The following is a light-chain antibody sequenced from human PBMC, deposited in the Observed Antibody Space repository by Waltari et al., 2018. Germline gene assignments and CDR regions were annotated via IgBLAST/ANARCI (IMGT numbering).Light chain of an antibody. CDR1: QSVSSN. CDR3: QQYDAWPPFT. V-gene: IGKV3-15*01. CDR2: GAS. Sequence: EIVMAQSPATLSVSPGERATISCRASQSVSSNLAWYQQKPGQAPRLLIYGASTRATGIPARFSGSGSGTEFTLTISSLQSEDFAVYYCQQYDAWPPFTFGPGTKVGIK. J-gene: IGKJ3*01.